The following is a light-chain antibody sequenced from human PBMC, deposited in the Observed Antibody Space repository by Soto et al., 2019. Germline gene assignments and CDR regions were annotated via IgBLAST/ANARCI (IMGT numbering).Light chain of an antibody. Sequence: DIQMTQSPPVLSASVGDIVTITCRASQHIRTYLTWYQQKPGKAPTVLIYAASTLQRGVPSRFSGSPTGTDFTLTITGLQPEDSATYDCQQTLSVPRTFGLGTKVEIK. CDR1: QHIRTY. J-gene: IGKJ1*01. CDR2: AAS. CDR3: QQTLSVPRT. V-gene: IGKV1-39*01.